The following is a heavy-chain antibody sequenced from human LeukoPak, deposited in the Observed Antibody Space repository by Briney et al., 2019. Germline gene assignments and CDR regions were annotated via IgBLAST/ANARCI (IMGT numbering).Heavy chain of an antibody. J-gene: IGHJ5*02. Sequence: SETLSLTCTVSGGSIGSNYWTWIRQPPGKGLEYIGYIYYTGATNYNPSLKSRVTISVDTSKNQFSLKMTSVTAADTAVYFCAIGEQQLFSWGQGTLVTVSS. D-gene: IGHD6-13*01. V-gene: IGHV4-59*08. CDR1: GGSIGSNY. CDR3: AIGEQQLFS. CDR2: IYYTGAT.